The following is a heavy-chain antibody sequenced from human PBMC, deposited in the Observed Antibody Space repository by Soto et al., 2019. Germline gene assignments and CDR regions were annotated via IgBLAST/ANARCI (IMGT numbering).Heavy chain of an antibody. CDR2: IYYSGST. D-gene: IGHD3-9*01. CDR3: ARQGGHYDILTGYHLDY. V-gene: IGHV4-39*01. J-gene: IGHJ4*02. Sequence: SETLSLTCTVPGGSISSSSYYWGWIRQPPGKGLEWIGSIYYSGSTYYNPSLKSRVTISVDTSKNQFSLKLSSVTAADTAVYYCARQGGHYDILTGYHLDYWGQGTLVTVSS. CDR1: GGSISSSSYY.